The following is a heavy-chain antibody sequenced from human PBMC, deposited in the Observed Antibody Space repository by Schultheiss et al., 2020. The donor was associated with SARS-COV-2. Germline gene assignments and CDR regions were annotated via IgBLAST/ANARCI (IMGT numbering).Heavy chain of an antibody. V-gene: IGHV5-51*01. Sequence: GGSLRLSCKGSGYDFTRYWINWVRHMPGKGLESMGIIYPGDSDTRYSPSFQGQVTISADKSISTAYLQWSSLKASDTAMYYCARGRGVGGTWRDYWGQGTLVTVSS. J-gene: IGHJ4*02. CDR2: IYPGDSDT. CDR1: GYDFTRYW. D-gene: IGHD1-26*01. CDR3: ARGRGVGGTWRDY.